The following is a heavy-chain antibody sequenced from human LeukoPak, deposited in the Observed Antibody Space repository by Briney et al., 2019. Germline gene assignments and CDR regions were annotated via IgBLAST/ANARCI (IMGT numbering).Heavy chain of an antibody. D-gene: IGHD1-26*01. J-gene: IGHJ5*02. CDR1: GGSISTYY. Sequence: PSETLSLTCTVSGGSISTYYWNWIRQPPGKGLEWIGRIYTSGSTNYNTSLKSRVTMSVDTSKNQFSLKLSSVTAADTAVYYCARGGAQWEHLPPFDPWGQGTLVTVSS. CDR3: ARGGAQWEHLPPFDP. CDR2: IYTSGST. V-gene: IGHV4-4*07.